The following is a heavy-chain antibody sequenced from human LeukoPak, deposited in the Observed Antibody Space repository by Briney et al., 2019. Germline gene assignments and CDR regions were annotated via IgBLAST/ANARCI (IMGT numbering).Heavy chain of an antibody. Sequence: SETLSLTCAVYGGSFSGYYWSWIRQPPGKGLEWIGEINHSGSTNYNPSLKSRVTISVGTSKNQFSLKLSSVTAADTAVYYCARGGGYSYGSDWFDPWGQGTLVTVSS. J-gene: IGHJ5*02. CDR1: GGSFSGYY. D-gene: IGHD5-18*01. CDR3: ARGGGYSYGSDWFDP. V-gene: IGHV4-34*01. CDR2: INHSGST.